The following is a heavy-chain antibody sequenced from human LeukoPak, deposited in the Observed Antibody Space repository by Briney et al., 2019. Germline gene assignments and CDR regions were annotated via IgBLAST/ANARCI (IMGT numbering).Heavy chain of an antibody. CDR3: ARAKVGATHY. CDR2: INHSGST. J-gene: IGHJ4*02. D-gene: IGHD1-26*01. V-gene: IGHV4-34*01. CDR1: GFTFSSYS. Sequence: GSLRLSCAASGFTFSSYSMNWVRQPPGKGLEWIGEINHSGSTNYNPSLKSRVTISVDTSKNQFSLKLSPVTAADTAVYYCARAKVGATHYWGQGTLVTVSS.